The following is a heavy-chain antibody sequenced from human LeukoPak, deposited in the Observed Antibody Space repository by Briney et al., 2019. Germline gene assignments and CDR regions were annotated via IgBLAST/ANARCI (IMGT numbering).Heavy chain of an antibody. CDR2: IIPIIGIA. V-gene: IGHV1-69*04. Sequence: ASVKVSCKASGGTFSSYDISWVRQAPGQGLEWMGRIIPIIGIAKYAQKFQGRVTITADKSTSTAYMELSSLRSEDTAVYYCASGGNAFDIWGQGTMVTVSS. J-gene: IGHJ3*02. D-gene: IGHD3-16*01. CDR3: ASGGNAFDI. CDR1: GGTFSSYD.